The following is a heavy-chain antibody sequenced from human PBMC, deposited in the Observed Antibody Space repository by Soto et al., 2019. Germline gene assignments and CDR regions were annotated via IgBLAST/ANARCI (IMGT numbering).Heavy chain of an antibody. V-gene: IGHV4-34*01. J-gene: IGHJ4*02. CDR3: AREKIVGSMG. Sequence: QVQLQQWGAGLLKPSETLSLTCAVYGGSFSGYYWSWIRQPPGKGLEWIGEINHSGSTNYNPSLKSRVTISVDTSKNQFSLKLSSVTAADTAVYYCAREKIVGSMGWGQGTLVTVSS. CDR2: INHSGST. CDR1: GGSFSGYY. D-gene: IGHD1-26*01.